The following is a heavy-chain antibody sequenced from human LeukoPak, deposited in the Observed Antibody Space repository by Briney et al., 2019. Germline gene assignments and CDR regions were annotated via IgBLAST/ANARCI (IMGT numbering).Heavy chain of an antibody. D-gene: IGHD1-7*01. Sequence: GGSLRLSCAASGFIFDNYAMNWVRQAPGKGLEWVGQIVSQIDGGTTDYAAPVKGRFTISRDDSESMLYLQMNSLKIEDTAVYYCTTDEDWNYARKDVWGQGATVIVSS. CDR1: GFIFDNYA. CDR3: TTDEDWNYARKDV. J-gene: IGHJ6*02. CDR2: IVSQIDGGTT. V-gene: IGHV3-15*04.